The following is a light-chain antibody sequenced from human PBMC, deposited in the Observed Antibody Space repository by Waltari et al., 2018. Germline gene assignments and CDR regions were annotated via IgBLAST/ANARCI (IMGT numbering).Light chain of an antibody. CDR2: TNI. CDR1: SLGDQH. J-gene: IGLJ2*01. CDR3: QAWDSNSVI. V-gene: IGLV3-1*01. Sequence: SYDLSQPPSVSVSPGQPTSIPCSGHSLGDQHVYWYHQKAGQSPILIIYTNIWLPSGISERFSGSNSGNTATLTIGGTQPMDEGDYYCQAWDSNSVIFGRGTKLTVL.